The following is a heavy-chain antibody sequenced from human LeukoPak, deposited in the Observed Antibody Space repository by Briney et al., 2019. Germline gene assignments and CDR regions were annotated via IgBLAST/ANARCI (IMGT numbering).Heavy chain of an antibody. J-gene: IGHJ6*02. V-gene: IGHV1-2*02. Sequence: ASVTVSCKASGYTLTGYYMHWVRQAPGQGLEWMGWINPNSGGTNYAQKFQGRVTMTRDTSISTAYMELSSLRSDDTAVYYCARDRGRSYSSGWYYGMDVWGQGTTVTVSS. CDR2: INPNSGGT. CDR3: ARDRGRSYSSGWYYGMDV. CDR1: GYTLTGYY. D-gene: IGHD6-19*01.